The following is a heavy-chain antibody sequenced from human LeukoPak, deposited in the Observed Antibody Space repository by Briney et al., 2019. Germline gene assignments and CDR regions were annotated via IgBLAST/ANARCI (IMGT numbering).Heavy chain of an antibody. Sequence: PGGSLRLSCAASGSSVADYGMSWVRQAPGKGLEWVARINWSGESTGYADSVKGRFTISRDNAENALYLQMNSLRAEATAFYYCARDLSASWYSLGYWGRGTLVTVSS. V-gene: IGHV3-20*04. J-gene: IGHJ4*02. CDR3: ARDLSASWYSLGY. CDR2: INWSGEST. D-gene: IGHD6-13*01. CDR1: GSSVADYG.